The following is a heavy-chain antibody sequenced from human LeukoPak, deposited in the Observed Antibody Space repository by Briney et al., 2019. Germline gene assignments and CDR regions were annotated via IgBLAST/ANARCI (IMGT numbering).Heavy chain of an antibody. Sequence: LSLTRTVAGYSIISGYYWSWIRQPPGWGRVGIGSIYHRGSTYYNPSLKSPVTISVDTSKNPFSLELSAVTAADTAVYYCARDYDILTGDDAFDIWGQGTMVTVSS. D-gene: IGHD3-9*01. CDR3: ARDYDILTGDDAFDI. V-gene: IGHV4-38-2*02. J-gene: IGHJ3*02. CDR2: IYHRGST. CDR1: GYSIISGYY.